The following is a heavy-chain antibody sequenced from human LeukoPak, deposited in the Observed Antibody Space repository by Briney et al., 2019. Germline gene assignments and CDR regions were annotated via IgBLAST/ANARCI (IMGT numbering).Heavy chain of an antibody. Sequence: PGGSLRLSCAASGFTFSSYGMSWVRQAPGKGLEWVSAISGSGGSTYYADSVKGRFTISRDNAKNSLYLQMNSLRAEDTAVYYCARAGIVASLDIWGQGTMVTVSS. V-gene: IGHV3-23*01. J-gene: IGHJ3*02. CDR3: ARAGIVASLDI. D-gene: IGHD5-12*01. CDR1: GFTFSSYG. CDR2: ISGSGGST.